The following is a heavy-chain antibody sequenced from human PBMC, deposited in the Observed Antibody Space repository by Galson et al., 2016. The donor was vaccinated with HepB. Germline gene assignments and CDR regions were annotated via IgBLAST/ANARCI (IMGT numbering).Heavy chain of an antibody. V-gene: IGHV3-33*01. CDR3: ARVGIGSSWYFDY. CDR1: GFTFSSYG. Sequence: SLRLSCAASGFTFSSYGMHWVRQAPGRGMEWVAVIWYDGSNKYYADSVKGRFTISRDNAKKSLYLQMNSLRAEDTDVYYCARVGIGSSWYFDYWGQGTLVTVSS. CDR2: IWYDGSNK. J-gene: IGHJ4*02. D-gene: IGHD6-13*01.